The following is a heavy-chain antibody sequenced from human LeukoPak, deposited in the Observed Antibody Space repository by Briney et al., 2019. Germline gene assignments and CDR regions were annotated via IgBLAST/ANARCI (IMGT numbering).Heavy chain of an antibody. J-gene: IGHJ4*02. V-gene: IGHV1-24*01. CDR3: ATLGTMVRRYFDY. CDR2: FDPEDGET. CDR1: GYTLTELS. D-gene: IGHD3-10*01. Sequence: EASVKVSCKVSGYTLTELSMHWVRQAPGKGLEWMGGFDPEDGETIYAQKFQGRVTMTEDTSRDTAYMELSSLRSEDTAVYYCATLGTMVRRYFDYWGQGTLVTVSS.